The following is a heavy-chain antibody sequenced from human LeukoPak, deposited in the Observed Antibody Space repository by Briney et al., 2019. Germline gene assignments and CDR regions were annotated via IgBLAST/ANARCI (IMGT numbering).Heavy chain of an antibody. J-gene: IGHJ6*03. CDR2: IRYDGGNK. CDR3: AKWRAHYDSSGYYYYYYYYMDV. V-gene: IGHV3-30*02. CDR1: GFTFSSYG. D-gene: IGHD3-22*01. Sequence: GGSLRLSCAASGFTFSSYGMHWVRQAPGKGLEWVAFIRYDGGNKYYADSVKGRFTISRDNSKNTLYLQMNSLRAEDTAVYYCAKWRAHYDSSGYYYYYYYYMDVWGKGTTVTISS.